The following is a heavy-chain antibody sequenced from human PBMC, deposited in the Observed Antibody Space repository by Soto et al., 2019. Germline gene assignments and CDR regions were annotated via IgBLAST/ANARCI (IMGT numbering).Heavy chain of an antibody. CDR2: LSGNGEST. CDR1: GFTFSRYA. J-gene: IGHJ6*02. Sequence: GGSLRLSCAASGFTFSRYAMTWVRQAPGKGLEWVSALSGNGESTYYADSVKGRFTISRDNSNNTLLLQMNSLRADDTATYYCAKLPTMAARLDYYGMDVWGQGTTVTVSS. V-gene: IGHV3-23*01. D-gene: IGHD6-6*01. CDR3: AKLPTMAARLDYYGMDV.